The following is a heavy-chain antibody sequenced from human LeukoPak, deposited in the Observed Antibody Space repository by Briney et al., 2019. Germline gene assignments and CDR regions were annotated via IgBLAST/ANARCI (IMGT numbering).Heavy chain of an antibody. Sequence: SETLSLTCTVSRGSLSSYYWSWIRQPPGKGLEWIGYIYYSGSTNYNPSLKSRVTISVDTSKNQFSLKLSSVTAADTAVYYCARDFMSYYYYYMDVWGKGTTVTVSS. CDR3: ARDFMSYYYYYMDV. CDR2: IYYSGST. V-gene: IGHV4-59*12. J-gene: IGHJ6*03. CDR1: RGSLSSYY. D-gene: IGHD3-10*02.